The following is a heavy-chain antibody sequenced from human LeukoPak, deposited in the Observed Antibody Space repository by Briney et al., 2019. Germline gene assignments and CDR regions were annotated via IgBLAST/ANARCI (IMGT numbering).Heavy chain of an antibody. J-gene: IGHJ3*02. D-gene: IGHD4-17*01. CDR3: ARALVTTSYPFDI. Sequence: PSETLSPTCTVSGGSISSYYWSWIRQPPGKGLEWIGYIYYSGSTNYNPSLKSRVTISVDTSKNQFSLKLSSVTAADTAVYYCARALVTTSYPFDIWGQGTMVTVSS. CDR2: IYYSGST. V-gene: IGHV4-59*01. CDR1: GGSISSYY.